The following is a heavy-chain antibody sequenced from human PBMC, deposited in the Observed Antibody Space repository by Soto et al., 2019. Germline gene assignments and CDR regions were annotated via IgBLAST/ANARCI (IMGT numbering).Heavy chain of an antibody. CDR1: GGSISSSSYY. D-gene: IGHD6-19*01. V-gene: IGHV4-39*01. CDR2: IYYSGST. J-gene: IGHJ5*02. Sequence: QLQLQESGPGLVKPSETLSLTCTVSGGSISSSSYYWGWIRQPPGKGLEWIGNIYYSGSTYYNSSLKSRVTISVDTSKNQFSLKLSSVTAAETAVYYCARSYSSGQRWFAPLGQGTLVTVSS. CDR3: ARSYSSGQRWFAP.